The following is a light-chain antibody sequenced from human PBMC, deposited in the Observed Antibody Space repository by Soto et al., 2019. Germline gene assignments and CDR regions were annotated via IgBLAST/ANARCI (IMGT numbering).Light chain of an antibody. CDR3: QQSDKSTPWT. Sequence: VLTQSPATLSVSPGETVALSCRASQSVSSNLAWIQQKPGQGPRLLIIGASTRATGVPDRFSGSGSGTEFTLTINSLQSDDFATYYCQQSDKSTPWTFGQGTKVE. CDR2: GAS. J-gene: IGKJ1*01. V-gene: IGKV3-15*01. CDR1: QSVSSN.